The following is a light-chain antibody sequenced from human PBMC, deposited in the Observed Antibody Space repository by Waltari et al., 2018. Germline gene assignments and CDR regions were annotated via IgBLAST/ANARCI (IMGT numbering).Light chain of an antibody. J-gene: IGLJ3*02. Sequence: QSVLTQPPSVSGAPGQRVTITCAGSSSNIGAESDVNWYKQVPGTAPTLLIFGSYDRPSGVPDRISGSKSGTSASLAITGLQAEDEADYYCQSYDTRLSGSVFGGGTRLTVL. V-gene: IGLV1-40*01. CDR3: QSYDTRLSGSV. CDR2: GSY. CDR1: SSNIGAESD.